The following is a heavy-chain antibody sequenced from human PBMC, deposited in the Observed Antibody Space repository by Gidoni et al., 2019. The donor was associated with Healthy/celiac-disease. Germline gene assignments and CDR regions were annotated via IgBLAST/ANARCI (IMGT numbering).Heavy chain of an antibody. J-gene: IGHJ3*02. Sequence: EVQLLESGGGLVQPGGSLRLSCEASGFTFSSYAMSWVRQAPGKGLEWVSAISGSGGSTYYADSVKGRFTISRDNSKNTLYLQMNSLRAEDTAVYYCAKDMGYGDYIPEVGGAFDIWGQGTMVTVSS. CDR3: AKDMGYGDYIPEVGGAFDI. CDR2: ISGSGGST. D-gene: IGHD4-17*01. CDR1: GFTFSSYA. V-gene: IGHV3-23*01.